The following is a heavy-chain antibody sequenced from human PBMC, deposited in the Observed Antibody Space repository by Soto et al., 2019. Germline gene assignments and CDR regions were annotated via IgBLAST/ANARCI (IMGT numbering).Heavy chain of an antibody. CDR1: GYTFTDHG. V-gene: IGHV1-18*01. D-gene: IGHD3-10*01. CDR2: VSSYNGNT. J-gene: IGHJ4*02. Sequence: QVQLVQSGPEVKKPGASVTVSCKTSGYTFTDHGIDWVRQAPGQGLEWVGWVSSYNGNTNYAYNLKDRVIMTTDASTSTAYMELRGLRSVDTAVYYCAREVEGSYSPADFWGQGTPVTVSS. CDR3: AREVEGSYSPADF.